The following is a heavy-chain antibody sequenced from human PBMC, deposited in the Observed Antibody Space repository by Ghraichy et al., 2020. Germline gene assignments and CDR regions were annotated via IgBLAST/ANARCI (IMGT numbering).Heavy chain of an antibody. CDR3: ARGGGDCSSTSCSDAFDI. D-gene: IGHD2-2*01. J-gene: IGHJ3*02. Sequence: SETLSLTCTVSGGSISSYYWSWIRQPPGKGLEWIGYIYYSGSTNYNPSLKSRVTISVDTSTNQFSLKLSSVTAADTAVYYCARGGGDCSSTSCSDAFDIWGQGTMVTVSS. CDR1: GGSISSYY. CDR2: IYYSGST. V-gene: IGHV4-59*01.